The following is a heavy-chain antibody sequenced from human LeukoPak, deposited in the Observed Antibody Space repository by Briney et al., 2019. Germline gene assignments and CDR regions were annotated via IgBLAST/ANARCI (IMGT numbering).Heavy chain of an antibody. V-gene: IGHV3-23*01. CDR2: VGGSGVKT. CDR3: AKRGDCSGTCTYDY. Sequence: GGTLRLSCAASGFTFSNYANHWVRQPPGKGLEWVSVVGGSGVKTYYADSVKRRFTISRDNYKNTVYLQMNSLRAEDTALYYCAKRGDCSGTCTYDYWGQGTLVTVSS. J-gene: IGHJ4*02. D-gene: IGHD2-2*01. CDR1: GFTFSNYA.